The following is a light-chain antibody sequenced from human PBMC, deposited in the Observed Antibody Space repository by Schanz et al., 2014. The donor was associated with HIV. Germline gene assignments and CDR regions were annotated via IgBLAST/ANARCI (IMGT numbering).Light chain of an antibody. CDR1: QSVSSD. Sequence: EIVLTQSPGTLSLSPGERATLSCRARQSVSSDLAWYQQKPGQAPRLPISGASSRATGIPDRFSGSGSGTDFTLTISRLEPEDFAVYYCQQYGSSPPTFGPGTKVDIK. V-gene: IGKV3-20*01. CDR2: GAS. CDR3: QQYGSSPPT. J-gene: IGKJ3*01.